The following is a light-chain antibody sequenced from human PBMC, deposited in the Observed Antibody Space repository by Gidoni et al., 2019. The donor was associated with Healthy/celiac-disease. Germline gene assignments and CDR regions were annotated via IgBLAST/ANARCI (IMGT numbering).Light chain of an antibody. CDR2: SNN. CDR3: AAWDDSLNGVV. CDR1: SSNIGSNT. J-gene: IGLJ2*01. Sequence: QSVLTQPPSAYGTPGQRVTISCSGSSSNIGSNTVNWYQQLPGTAPKLLIYSNNQRPSGVPHRFSGSKSDTSASLAISGLQSEDEADYYCAAWDDSLNGVVFGGGTKLTVL. V-gene: IGLV1-44*01.